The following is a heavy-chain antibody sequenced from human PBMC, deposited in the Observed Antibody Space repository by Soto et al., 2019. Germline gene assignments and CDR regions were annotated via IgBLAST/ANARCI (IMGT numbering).Heavy chain of an antibody. CDR1: GFTVSSNY. V-gene: IGHV3-53*02. D-gene: IGHD3-10*01. Sequence: EVQLVETGGGLIQPGGSLRLSCAASGFTVSSNYMSWVRQAPGKGLEWVSVIYSGGSTYYADSVKGRFTISRDNSKNTLYLQMNSLRAEDTAVYYCARVNVVRGVMAFDYWGQGTLVTVSS. CDR3: ARVNVVRGVMAFDY. CDR2: IYSGGST. J-gene: IGHJ4*02.